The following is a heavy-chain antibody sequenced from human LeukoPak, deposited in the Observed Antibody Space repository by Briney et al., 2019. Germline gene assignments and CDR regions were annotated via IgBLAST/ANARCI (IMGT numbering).Heavy chain of an antibody. CDR3: ARRRPAANPYYCDY. CDR2: IYWNDDK. D-gene: IGHD2-2*01. CDR1: GFSLSTNGVG. Sequence: SGPTLVKPAQTLTLTCTFSGFSLSTNGVGVGWIRQTQGKALEWLALIYWNDDKRYSPSLKSRLTITKDTSKNQVVLTMTNMDSVDTATYYCARRRPAANPYYCDYWGQGTLVTVSS. V-gene: IGHV2-5*01. J-gene: IGHJ4*02.